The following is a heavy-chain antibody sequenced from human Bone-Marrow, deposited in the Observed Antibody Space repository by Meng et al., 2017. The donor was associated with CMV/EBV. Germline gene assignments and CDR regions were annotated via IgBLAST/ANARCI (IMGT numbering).Heavy chain of an antibody. CDR3: AKAGGIVVVPAAIGHYYYGMDV. CDR1: GFTVSSNY. V-gene: IGHV3-53*01. Sequence: GESLKISCAASGFTVSSNYMSWVRQAPGKGLEWVSVIYSGGSTYYADSVKGRFTISRDNSKNTLYLQMNSLRAEDTAVYYCAKAGGIVVVPAAIGHYYYGMDVWGQGTTVTVSS. CDR2: IYSGGST. J-gene: IGHJ6*02. D-gene: IGHD2-2*01.